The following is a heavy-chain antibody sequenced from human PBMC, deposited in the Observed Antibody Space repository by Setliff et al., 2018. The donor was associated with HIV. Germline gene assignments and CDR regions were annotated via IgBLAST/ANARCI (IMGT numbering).Heavy chain of an antibody. J-gene: IGHJ4*02. Sequence: PSETLSLTCTVSGASISSYYWSWTRQPPVKALDWIGYIYYSGSTNYNPSLKSRFTISRDNSKKRLSLQLNNLTVEDTAVYYCAKDHCGGKGPLGSWGQGTLFTVSS. CDR3: AKDHCGGKGPLGS. CDR1: GASISSYY. D-gene: IGHD2-15*01. V-gene: IGHV4-59*12. CDR2: IYYSGST.